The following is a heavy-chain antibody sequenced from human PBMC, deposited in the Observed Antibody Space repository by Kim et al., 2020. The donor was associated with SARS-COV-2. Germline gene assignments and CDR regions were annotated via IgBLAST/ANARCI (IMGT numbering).Heavy chain of an antibody. V-gene: IGHV3-74*01. Sequence: VKGRFTISRDNAKNTLYLQMNSLRAEDTAVYYCARMEYSSGWSSEYFQHWGQGTLVTVSS. J-gene: IGHJ1*01. D-gene: IGHD6-19*01. CDR3: ARMEYSSGWSSEYFQH.